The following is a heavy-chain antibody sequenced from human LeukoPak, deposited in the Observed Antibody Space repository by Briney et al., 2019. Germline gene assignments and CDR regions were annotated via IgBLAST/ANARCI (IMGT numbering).Heavy chain of an antibody. J-gene: IGHJ3*02. CDR2: ISSSSSYI. CDR1: GFTFSSYS. V-gene: IGHV3-21*01. D-gene: IGHD5-18*01. Sequence: GGSLTLSCAASGFTFSSYSMNWVRQAPGKALEWVSSISSSSSYIYYADSVKGRFTISRDNAKNSLYLQMNSLRAEDTAVYYCARDLHTAMVPGAFDIWGQGTMVTVSS. CDR3: ARDLHTAMVPGAFDI.